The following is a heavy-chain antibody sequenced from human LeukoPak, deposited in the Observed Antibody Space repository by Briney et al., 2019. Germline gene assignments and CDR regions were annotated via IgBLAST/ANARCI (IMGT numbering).Heavy chain of an antibody. V-gene: IGHV4-39*07. Sequence: PSETLSLTCTVSGGSISSSSYYWSWIRQPPGKGLEWIGEINHSGSTNYNPSLKSRVTISVDTSKNQFSLKLSSVTAADTAVYYCASRPPLLHCSSTSCYDVRDYWGQGTLVTVSS. CDR2: INHSGST. CDR3: ASRPPLLHCSSTSCYDVRDY. J-gene: IGHJ4*02. D-gene: IGHD2-2*01. CDR1: GGSISSSSYY.